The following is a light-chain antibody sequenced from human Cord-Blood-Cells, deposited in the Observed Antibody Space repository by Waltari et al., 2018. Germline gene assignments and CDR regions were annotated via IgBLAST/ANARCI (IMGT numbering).Light chain of an antibody. Sequence: QSALTQPRSVSGSPGQSVTISCTGTSSDVGGYNYVSWYQQHPGKAPKLMIYDVSKRPSRVPDRFSGSKSGNTASLTISGLQAEDEADYYCCSYAGSYTFGYVFGTGTKVTVL. CDR3: CSYAGSYTFGYV. CDR2: DVS. CDR1: SSDVGGYNY. J-gene: IGLJ1*01. V-gene: IGLV2-11*01.